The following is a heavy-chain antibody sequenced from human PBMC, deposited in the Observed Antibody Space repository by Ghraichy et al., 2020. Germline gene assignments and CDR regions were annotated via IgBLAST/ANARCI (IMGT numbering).Heavy chain of an antibody. CDR1: SFITFKNYV. Sequence: GGSLRLSCEASSFITFKNYVMHWVRQAPGKGLEWLAAVSYDGTRKYYADSVKGRLTVSRDNSNDTLFLQMNSLRPEDTAVYYCATDRLTTSFYFYGMDVWGPGTTVTVSS. D-gene: IGHD4/OR15-4a*01. V-gene: IGHV3-30*03. CDR2: VSYDGTRK. J-gene: IGHJ6*02. CDR3: ATDRLTTSFYFYGMDV.